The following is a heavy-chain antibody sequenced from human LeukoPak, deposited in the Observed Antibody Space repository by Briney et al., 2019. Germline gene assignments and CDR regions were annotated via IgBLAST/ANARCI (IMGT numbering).Heavy chain of an antibody. CDR1: GFTFSSYA. J-gene: IGHJ4*02. D-gene: IGHD3-16*02. CDR3: ARGASITFGGVIVH. CDR2: INTDGSST. V-gene: IGHV3-74*01. Sequence: GGSLRLSCAASGFTFSSYAMHWVRQAPGKGLVWVSRINTDGSSTSYADSVKGRFTISRDNAKNTLYLQMNSLRAEDTAVYYCARGASITFGGVIVHWGQGTLVTVSS.